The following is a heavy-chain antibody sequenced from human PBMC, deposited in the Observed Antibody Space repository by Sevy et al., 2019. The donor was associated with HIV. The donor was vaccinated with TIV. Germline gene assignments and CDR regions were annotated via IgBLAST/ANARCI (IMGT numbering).Heavy chain of an antibody. CDR1: GFTFSDYY. Sequence: GGSLRLSCAASGFTFSDYYMSWIRQAPGKGLEWVSYISNSGSTKKYPDSVKGRFTISRDNAKNSLYLQMNSLRAEDTAVYYCAGELFSSRGDLDYWGQGTLVTVSS. D-gene: IGHD6-13*01. V-gene: IGHV3-11*01. CDR3: AGELFSSRGDLDY. J-gene: IGHJ4*02. CDR2: ISNSGSTK.